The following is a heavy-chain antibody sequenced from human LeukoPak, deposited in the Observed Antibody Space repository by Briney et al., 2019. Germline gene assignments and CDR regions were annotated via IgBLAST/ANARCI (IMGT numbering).Heavy chain of an antibody. CDR3: ARDVGGAGSY. J-gene: IGHJ4*02. V-gene: IGHV3-74*01. D-gene: IGHD3-10*01. CDR1: GYSFRNYW. Sequence: GGSLRLSCAASGYSFRNYWMHWVRQAPGKGPVWVSRIDNDGRTTDYAVSVKGRFTISRDNVQNTLYLQMDSLRAEDTAVYYCARDVGGAGSYWGQGTLVTISS. CDR2: IDNDGRTT.